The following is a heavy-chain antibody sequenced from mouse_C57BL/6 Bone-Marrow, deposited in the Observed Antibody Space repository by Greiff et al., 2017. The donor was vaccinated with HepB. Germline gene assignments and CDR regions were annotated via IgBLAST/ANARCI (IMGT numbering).Heavy chain of an antibody. CDR2: IDPNSGGT. CDR3: EREDTTVVYYYAMDY. J-gene: IGHJ4*01. Sequence: VQLQQPGAELVKPGASVKLSCKASGYTFTSYWMHWVKQRPGRGLEWIGRIDPNSGGTKYNEKFKSKATLTVDKPSSTAYMQLRSLTSEDSAVYYSEREDTTVVYYYAMDYWGHGTSVTGSS. D-gene: IGHD1-1*01. V-gene: IGHV1-72*01. CDR1: GYTFTSYW.